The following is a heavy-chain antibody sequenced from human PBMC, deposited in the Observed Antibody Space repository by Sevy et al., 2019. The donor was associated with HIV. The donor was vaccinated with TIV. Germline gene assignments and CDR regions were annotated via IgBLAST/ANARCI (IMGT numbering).Heavy chain of an antibody. CDR1: GFTFSSYE. V-gene: IGHV3-48*03. J-gene: IGHJ4*02. CDR3: ARDRQGITVAGTAIDY. Sequence: GGSLRLSCAASGFTFSSYEMNWVRQAPGKGLEWISYITLSGSTMYYADSVKDRFTISRDNAKNPLYLQMNSLRAEDTAVYYCARDRQGITVAGTAIDYWGQGTLVTVSS. CDR2: ITLSGSTM. D-gene: IGHD6-19*01.